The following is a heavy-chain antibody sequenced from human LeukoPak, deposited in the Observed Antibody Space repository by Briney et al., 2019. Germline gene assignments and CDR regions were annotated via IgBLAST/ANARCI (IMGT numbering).Heavy chain of an antibody. V-gene: IGHV3-23*01. Sequence: GGSLRLSCAASGFTVSSNYMSWVRQAPGKGLEWVSAISGIGGSTYYADSVRGRFTISRDNSEKTIYLQMNSLRAEDTAVYYCAKDLYFDILTGYLVIWGQGTMVTVSS. J-gene: IGHJ3*02. CDR3: AKDLYFDILTGYLVI. CDR1: GFTVSSNY. CDR2: ISGIGGST. D-gene: IGHD3-9*01.